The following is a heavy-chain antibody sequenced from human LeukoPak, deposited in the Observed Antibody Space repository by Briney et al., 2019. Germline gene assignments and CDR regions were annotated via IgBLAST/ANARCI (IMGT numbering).Heavy chain of an antibody. CDR1: GYSISSGYY. D-gene: IGHD5-24*01. CDR3: ARLTGDGYSPQDSFDI. J-gene: IGHJ3*02. V-gene: IGHV4-38-2*01. Sequence: ASETLSLTCAVSGYSISSGYYWGWIRQPPGKGLEWIGSIYHSGSTYYNPSLKSRVPISVDTSKNQFSLKLSSVTAADTAVYYCARLTGDGYSPQDSFDIWGQGTMATVSS. CDR2: IYHSGST.